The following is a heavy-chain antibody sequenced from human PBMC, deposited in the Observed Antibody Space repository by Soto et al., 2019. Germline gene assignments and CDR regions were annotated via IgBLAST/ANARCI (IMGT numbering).Heavy chain of an antibody. J-gene: IGHJ6*02. V-gene: IGHV1-18*01. D-gene: IGHD3-10*01. CDR2: ISAYTGNT. CDR3: ARHVVRGEIYYYYGMDV. Sequence: QVQLVQSGAEVKKPGASVKVSCKASGYTFTTYGISWVRQAPGQGLERMGWISAYTGNTNYVQKRQGRVTMTTDTSTSTAYMELRSLTSDDTAVYYCARHVVRGEIYYYYGMDVWGQGTTVTVSS. CDR1: GYTFTTYG.